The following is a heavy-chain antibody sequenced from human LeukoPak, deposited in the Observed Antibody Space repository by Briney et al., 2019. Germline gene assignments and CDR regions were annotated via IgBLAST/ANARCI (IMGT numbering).Heavy chain of an antibody. D-gene: IGHD3-10*01. CDR1: GFTVSSNY. V-gene: IGHV3-53*01. CDR2: IYSGGST. CDR3: ARDTLVRGVHFDY. Sequence: GGSLRLSCAASGFTVSSNYMSWVRQAPGKGLEWVSVIYSGGSTYYADSVKGRFTISRDNAKNSLFLQMNSLRAEDTAVYYCARDTLVRGVHFDYWGQGTLVTVSS. J-gene: IGHJ4*02.